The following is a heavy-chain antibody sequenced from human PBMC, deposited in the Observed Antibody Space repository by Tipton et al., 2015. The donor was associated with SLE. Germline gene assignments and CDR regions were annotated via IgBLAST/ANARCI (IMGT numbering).Heavy chain of an antibody. CDR1: GGSFSGYY. CDR2: INHSGST. J-gene: IGHJ4*02. CDR3: AREPGSSRSFDY. D-gene: IGHD6-6*01. V-gene: IGHV4-34*01. Sequence: TLSLTCAVYGGSFSGYYWSWIRQPPGKGLEWIGEINHSGSTNYNPSLKSRVTISVDTSKNQFSLKLSSVTAADTAVYYCAREPGSSRSFDYWGQGTLATVSS.